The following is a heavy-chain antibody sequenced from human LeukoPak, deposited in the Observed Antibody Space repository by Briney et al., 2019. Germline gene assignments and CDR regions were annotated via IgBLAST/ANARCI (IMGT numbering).Heavy chain of an antibody. Sequence: GGSLRLSCAASGFTFSSYSMNWVRRAPGKGLEWVSSISSSSSYIYYADSVKGRFTISRDNAKNSLFLQMNSLRDEDTAVYYCARGVATIEYWGQGTLVTVSS. CDR3: ARGVATIEY. V-gene: IGHV3-21*01. D-gene: IGHD5-24*01. CDR2: ISSSSSYI. CDR1: GFTFSSYS. J-gene: IGHJ4*02.